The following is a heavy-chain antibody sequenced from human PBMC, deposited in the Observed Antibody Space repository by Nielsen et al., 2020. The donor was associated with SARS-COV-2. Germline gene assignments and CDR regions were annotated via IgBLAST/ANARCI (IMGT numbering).Heavy chain of an antibody. J-gene: IGHJ4*02. D-gene: IGHD4-17*01. CDR3: AADYGDYGGVY. Sequence: ASVKVSCKASGYTFTSYGISWVRQAPGQGLEWMGWISTYSTNTNTNYAQKLQGRVTMTTDTSTSTAYMELSSLRSEDTAVYYCAADYGDYGGVYWGQGTLVTVSS. CDR2: ISTYSTNTNT. V-gene: IGHV1-18*04. CDR1: GYTFTSYG.